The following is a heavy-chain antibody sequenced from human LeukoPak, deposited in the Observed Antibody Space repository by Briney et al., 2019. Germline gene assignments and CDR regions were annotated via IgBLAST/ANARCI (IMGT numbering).Heavy chain of an antibody. J-gene: IGHJ4*02. D-gene: IGHD1-26*01. CDR2: IYYSGST. Sequence: SETLSLTCTVSGGSISSSSYYWGWIRQPPGKGLEWIGSIYYSGSTYYNPSLKSRVTISVGTSKNQFSLKLTSVTAADTAVYYCARLLSYSGSIDYWGQGTLVTVSS. CDR1: GGSISSSSYY. V-gene: IGHV4-39*01. CDR3: ARLLSYSGSIDY.